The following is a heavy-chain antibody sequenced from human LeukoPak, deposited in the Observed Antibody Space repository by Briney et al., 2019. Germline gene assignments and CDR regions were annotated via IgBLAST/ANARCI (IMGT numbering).Heavy chain of an antibody. V-gene: IGHV4-38-2*01. Sequence: PSETLSLTCAVSGYSISGGYYWGWIRQPPGKGLEWIGSIYHGGSTFYNPSLKSRVTISADTSKNKFSLKLSSVTAADTPVYYCASLGVVPGAIPDAFDIWGQGTMVIVSS. J-gene: IGHJ3*02. CDR3: ASLGVVPGAIPDAFDI. CDR2: IYHGGST. D-gene: IGHD2-2*02. CDR1: GYSISGGYY.